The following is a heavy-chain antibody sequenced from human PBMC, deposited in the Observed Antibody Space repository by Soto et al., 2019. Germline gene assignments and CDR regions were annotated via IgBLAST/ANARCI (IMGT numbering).Heavy chain of an antibody. J-gene: IGHJ4*02. CDR2: MSTYNGNT. CDR3: ARDGDSRSSHFDY. V-gene: IGHV1-18*01. D-gene: IGHD6-6*01. CDR1: GYTFTSYG. Sequence: ASVKVSCKASGYTFTSYGISWVRQAPGQGLEWMGWMSTYNGNTTYAQKFQGRVTMTTNTSTSTAYMELSSLRSDDTAVYYCARDGDSRSSHFDYWGQGTLVTVSS.